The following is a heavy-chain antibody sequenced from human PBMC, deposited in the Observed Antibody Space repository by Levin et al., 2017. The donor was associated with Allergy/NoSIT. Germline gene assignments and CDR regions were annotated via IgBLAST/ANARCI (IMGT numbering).Heavy chain of an antibody. J-gene: IGHJ3*01. D-gene: IGHD3-16*01. CDR1: GFTFSSYA. Sequence: PGGSLRLSCAASGFTFSSYAMHWVRQAPGKGLEWVAVISYDGSNKYYADSVKGRFTISRDNSKNTLYLQMNSLRAEDTAVYYCARGEVLDHWGQGTMVTVSS. CDR3: ARGEVLDH. V-gene: IGHV3-30-3*01. CDR2: ISYDGSNK.